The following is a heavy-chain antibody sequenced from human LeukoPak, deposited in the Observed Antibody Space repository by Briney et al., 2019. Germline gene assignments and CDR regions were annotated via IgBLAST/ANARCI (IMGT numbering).Heavy chain of an antibody. V-gene: IGHV3-30*02. CDR2: IRYDGTNK. D-gene: IGHD1-26*01. CDR3: AKGFGSYYSSGVFMAS. Sequence: PGGSLRLSCAASGFTFSSYGMRWVRQAPGKGLEWVTFIRYDGTNKYYADSVKGRFTISRDISKKTLYLQMNSLRPEDTAVYYCAKGFGSYYSSGVFMASWGQGTLVTVSS. J-gene: IGHJ5*02. CDR1: GFTFSSYG.